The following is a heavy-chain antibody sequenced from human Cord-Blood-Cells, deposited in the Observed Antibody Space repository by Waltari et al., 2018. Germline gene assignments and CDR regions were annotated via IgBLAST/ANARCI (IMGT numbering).Heavy chain of an antibody. Sequence: EVQLVESGGGLVKPGGSLRLSCAASGFTFSSYSMNWVRQAPGKGLEWVSSISSSSSYIYYADSVKGRFTISRDNAKNSLYLQMNSLRAEDTAVYYCARDAEFWSGYYDYWGQGTLVTVSS. CDR2: ISSSSSYI. CDR3: ARDAEFWSGYYDY. CDR1: GFTFSSYS. J-gene: IGHJ4*02. V-gene: IGHV3-21*01. D-gene: IGHD3-3*01.